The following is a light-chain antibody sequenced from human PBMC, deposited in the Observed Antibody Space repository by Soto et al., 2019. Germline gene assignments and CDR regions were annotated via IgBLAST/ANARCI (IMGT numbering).Light chain of an antibody. V-gene: IGLV2-14*02. J-gene: IGLJ1*01. CDR2: DDS. CDR1: SSDFGSYNL. Sequence: QSVLTQPASVSGSPGQSITISCTGTSSDFGSYNLVSWYQQHPGKAPKLMIYDDSKRPSGVSNRFSGSKSGNTASLTISGLQAEDEADYYCSSYTSSSTYVFGTGTKVTVL. CDR3: SSYTSSSTYV.